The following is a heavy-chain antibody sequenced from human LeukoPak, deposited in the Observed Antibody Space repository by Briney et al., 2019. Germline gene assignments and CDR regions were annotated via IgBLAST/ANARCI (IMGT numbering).Heavy chain of an antibody. CDR2: TYYRSKWYD. Sequence: SQTLSLTCALSGDSLSSNSAAWHSIRQSPARGLEWLGRTYYRSKWYDDYAVSVNSRIAINQDTSKNQFSLQLNSVPPEDTAVYYCAREGELNWCDPWGQGTLVTVSS. J-gene: IGHJ5*02. CDR3: AREGELNWCDP. V-gene: IGHV6-1*01. D-gene: IGHD1-7*01. CDR1: GDSLSSNSAA.